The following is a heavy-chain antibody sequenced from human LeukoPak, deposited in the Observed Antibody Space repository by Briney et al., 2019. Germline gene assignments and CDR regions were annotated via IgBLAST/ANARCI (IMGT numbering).Heavy chain of an antibody. CDR1: GFTFSNYA. CDR3: ATKQWLVRGWFGP. Sequence: GALRLSCAASGFTFSNYAMSWVRQAPGKGLEWVSSISVSGGNTYYADSVKGRFTISRDNSKNTLYLQMNSLTAEDTAVYYCATKQWLVRGWFGPWGQGTLVTVSS. CDR2: ISVSGGNT. J-gene: IGHJ5*02. V-gene: IGHV3-23*01. D-gene: IGHD6-19*01.